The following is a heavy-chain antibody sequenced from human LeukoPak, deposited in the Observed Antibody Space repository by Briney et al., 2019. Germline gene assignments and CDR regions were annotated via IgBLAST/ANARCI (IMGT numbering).Heavy chain of an antibody. D-gene: IGHD4/OR15-4a*01. J-gene: IGHJ4*02. Sequence: SETLSLTCAVYGGSFSGYYWSWIRQPPGKGLEWIGEINHSGSTNYNPSLKSRVTISVDTSKNQFSLKLSSVTAADTAVYYCARESRSVLYFDYWGQGTLVTVSS. V-gene: IGHV4-34*01. CDR3: ARESRSVLYFDY. CDR2: INHSGST. CDR1: GGSFSGYY.